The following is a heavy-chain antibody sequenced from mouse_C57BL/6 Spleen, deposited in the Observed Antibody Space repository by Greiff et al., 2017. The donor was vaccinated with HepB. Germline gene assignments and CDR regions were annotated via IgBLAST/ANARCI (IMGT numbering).Heavy chain of an antibody. J-gene: IGHJ3*01. D-gene: IGHD1-1*01. CDR2: ISDGGSYT. Sequence: EVQVVESGGGLVKPGGSLKLSCAASGFTFSSYAMSWVRQTPEKRLEWVATISDGGSYTYYPDNVKGRFTISRDNAKNNLYLQMSHLKSEDTAMYYCARGNYGSSGWFAYWGQGTLVTVSA. CDR1: GFTFSSYA. V-gene: IGHV5-4*01. CDR3: ARGNYGSSGWFAY.